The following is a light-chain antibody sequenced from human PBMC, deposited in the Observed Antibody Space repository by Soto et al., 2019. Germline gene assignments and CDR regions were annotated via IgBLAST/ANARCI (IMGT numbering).Light chain of an antibody. Sequence: EIVLPQSPATLSLSPGERATLSCRASQSVSSYLAWYQQKPGQAPRLLIYDASNRATGIPARFSGSGSGTDFTLTISSLEPEDFAVYYCQQYNNRPLTFGPGTKVDI. CDR3: QQYNNRPLT. CDR2: DAS. J-gene: IGKJ3*01. CDR1: QSVSSY. V-gene: IGKV3-11*01.